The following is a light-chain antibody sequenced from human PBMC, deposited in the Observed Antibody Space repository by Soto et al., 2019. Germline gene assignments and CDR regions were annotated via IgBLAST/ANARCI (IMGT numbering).Light chain of an antibody. CDR2: VAS. CDR3: QQYGSAPPT. V-gene: IGKV3-20*01. CDR1: QSVSKNL. Sequence: EIVLTQSPGTLSLSAGERATLSCRASQSVSKNLLAWYQQKPGQAPRLLINVASSRATGIPDRFSGSGSGTDFSVTIDRLETEDFAVYFGQQYGSAPPTIGVRTKVAIK. J-gene: IGKJ4*01.